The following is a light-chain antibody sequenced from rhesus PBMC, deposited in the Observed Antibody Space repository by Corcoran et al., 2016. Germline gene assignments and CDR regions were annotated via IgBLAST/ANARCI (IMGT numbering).Light chain of an antibody. Sequence: DIQMTQSPSSLSASVGDRVTITFRASENVNNYLHWYQQKPGKVPKLLIYAAATLQSGVTSRFSGSGSGTDYTITISSLQPEDVATYYCQHSYGTPHSFGQGTKVEIK. CDR1: ENVNNY. J-gene: IGKJ2*01. CDR2: AAA. V-gene: IGKV1-74*01. CDR3: QHSYGTPHS.